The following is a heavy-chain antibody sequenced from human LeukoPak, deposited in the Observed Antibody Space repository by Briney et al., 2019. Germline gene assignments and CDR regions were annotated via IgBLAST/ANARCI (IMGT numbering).Heavy chain of an antibody. V-gene: IGHV3-7*01. Sequence: GGSLRLSCVDSGFTFSNSWMSWVRQAPGRGLEWVATSNADGSEEFYVESVKGRFTISRNNARNSLFPHMDSLRAEDTAVYYCARDRAYGTFDYWGQGTLVTVSS. D-gene: IGHD4-17*01. J-gene: IGHJ4*02. CDR1: GFTFSNSW. CDR3: ARDRAYGTFDY. CDR2: SNADGSEE.